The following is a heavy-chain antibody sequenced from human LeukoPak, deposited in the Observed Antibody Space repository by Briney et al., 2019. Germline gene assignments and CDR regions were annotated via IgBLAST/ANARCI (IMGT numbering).Heavy chain of an antibody. J-gene: IGHJ3*01. Sequence: ASVKVSCKVSGYTLTELSMHWVRQAPGKGLEWMGGFDPEDGETIYAQKFQGRVTMTEDTSTDTAYMELSSLRSEDTAVYYCATERGYYDSSGYLGYAFDVWGQGTMVTVSS. V-gene: IGHV1-24*01. CDR2: FDPEDGET. D-gene: IGHD3-22*01. CDR3: ATERGYYDSSGYLGYAFDV. CDR1: GYTLTELS.